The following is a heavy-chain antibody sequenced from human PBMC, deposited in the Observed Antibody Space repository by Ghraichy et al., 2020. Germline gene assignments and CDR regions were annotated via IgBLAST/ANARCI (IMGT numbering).Heavy chain of an antibody. Sequence: ASVKVSCKASGYTFTSYGISWVRQAPGQGLEWMGWISAYNGNTNYAQKLQGRVTMTTDTSTSTAYMELRSLRSDDTAVYYCARVGDRVDDTDDYYYYGMDVWGQGTTVTVSS. D-gene: IGHD2-21*02. CDR2: ISAYNGNT. CDR1: GYTFTSYG. J-gene: IGHJ6*02. V-gene: IGHV1-18*01. CDR3: ARVGDRVDDTDDYYYYGMDV.